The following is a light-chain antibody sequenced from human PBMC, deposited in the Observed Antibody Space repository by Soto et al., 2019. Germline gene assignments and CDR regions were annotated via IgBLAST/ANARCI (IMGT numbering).Light chain of an antibody. Sequence: DIQMTQSPSSVSASVGDRVTITCRASLDISYLLAWYQQKAGRAPKLLIYAASTLEGGVPSRFSGSGSGTHFTLPISSLQPEDFATYYCQQANSCPFTFGPGTKVDMK. CDR1: LDISYL. J-gene: IGKJ3*01. V-gene: IGKV1-12*01. CDR2: AAS. CDR3: QQANSCPFT.